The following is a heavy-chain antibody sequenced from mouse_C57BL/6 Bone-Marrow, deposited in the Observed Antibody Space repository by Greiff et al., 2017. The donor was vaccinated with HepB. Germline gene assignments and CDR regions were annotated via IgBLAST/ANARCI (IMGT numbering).Heavy chain of an antibody. D-gene: IGHD2-4*01. CDR1: GFTFSSYA. CDR3: ARAPFYYDYDPGFAY. V-gene: IGHV5-4*03. Sequence: EVMLVESGGGLVKPGGSLKLSCAASGFTFSSYAMSWVRQTPEKRLEWVATISDGGSYTYYPDNVKGRFTISSDNAKNNLYLQMSHLKSEDTAMYYCARAPFYYDYDPGFAYWGQGTLVTVSA. CDR2: ISDGGSYT. J-gene: IGHJ3*01.